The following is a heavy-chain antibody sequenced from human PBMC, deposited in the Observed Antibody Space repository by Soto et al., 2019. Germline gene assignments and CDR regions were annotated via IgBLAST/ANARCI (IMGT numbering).Heavy chain of an antibody. Sequence: QVQLEQSGAEVKKPGASVKVSCTASGYTFTSYSISWVRQAPGQGLEWMGWISAYNGKTNYAQKLQGRVTMTTDTSTSTAYMELRSLRSDDTAVYYCARLTMAQDAFDIWGQGTMVTVSP. CDR1: GYTFTSYS. CDR3: ARLTMAQDAFDI. J-gene: IGHJ3*02. D-gene: IGHD3-10*01. CDR2: ISAYNGKT. V-gene: IGHV1-18*01.